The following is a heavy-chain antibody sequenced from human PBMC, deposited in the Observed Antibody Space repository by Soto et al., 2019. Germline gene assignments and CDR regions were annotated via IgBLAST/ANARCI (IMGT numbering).Heavy chain of an antibody. CDR2: IIPIFGTA. CDR1: GGTFSSYA. J-gene: IGHJ4*02. Sequence: SVKVSCKASGGTFSSYAISWVRQAPGQGLEWMGGIIPIFGTANYAQKFQGRVTITADESTSTAYMELSSLRSEDTAVYYCARGIRYFDWFPPFDYWGQGTLVTVPQ. V-gene: IGHV1-69*13. CDR3: ARGIRYFDWFPPFDY. D-gene: IGHD3-9*01.